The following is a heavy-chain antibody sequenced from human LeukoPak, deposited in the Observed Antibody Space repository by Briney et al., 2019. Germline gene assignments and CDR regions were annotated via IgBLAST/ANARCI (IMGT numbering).Heavy chain of an antibody. V-gene: IGHV3-30*02. CDR3: AELGITMIGGV. CDR2: IRYDGNKK. J-gene: IGHJ6*04. D-gene: IGHD3-10*02. CDR1: GFTFSRYS. Sequence: GGSLRLSCAASGFTFSRYSMNWVRQAPGKGLEWLAFIRYDGNKKYYAESVKGRFTISRDNAKNSLYLQMNSLRAEDTAVYYCAELGITMIGGVWGKGTTVTISS.